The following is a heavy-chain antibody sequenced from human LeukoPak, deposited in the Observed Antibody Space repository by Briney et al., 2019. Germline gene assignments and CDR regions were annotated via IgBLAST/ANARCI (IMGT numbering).Heavy chain of an antibody. J-gene: IGHJ4*02. D-gene: IGHD6-13*01. CDR2: ISGSGGGT. Sequence: GGSLRLSCAASGFTFSSYAMSWVRQAPGKGLEWVSSISGSGGGTYYADSVKGRFTISRDNSKNTLYLQMNSLRAEDTAVYYCAKDIEPAAGTPSPDYWGQGTLVTVSS. CDR3: AKDIEPAAGTPSPDY. CDR1: GFTFSSYA. V-gene: IGHV3-23*01.